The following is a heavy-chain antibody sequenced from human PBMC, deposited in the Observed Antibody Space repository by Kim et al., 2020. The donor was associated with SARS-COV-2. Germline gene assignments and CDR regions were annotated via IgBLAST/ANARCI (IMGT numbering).Heavy chain of an antibody. D-gene: IGHD3-9*01. V-gene: IGHV1-69*13. CDR2: IIPIFGTA. Sequence: SVKVSCKASGGTFSSYAISWVRQAPGQGLEWMGGIIPIFGTANYAQKFQGRVTITADESTSTAYMELSSLRSEDTAVYYCARASQVADILTGYPIGGFDYWGQGTLVTVSS. J-gene: IGHJ4*02. CDR1: GGTFSSYA. CDR3: ARASQVADILTGYPIGGFDY.